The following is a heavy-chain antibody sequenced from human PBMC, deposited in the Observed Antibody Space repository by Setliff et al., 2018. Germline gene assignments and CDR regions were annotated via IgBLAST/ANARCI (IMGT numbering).Heavy chain of an antibody. J-gene: IGHJ4*02. CDR3: ARDGSAFFYQN. CDR1: GYTFTDSF. V-gene: IGHV1-2*02. Sequence: GASVKVSCKASGYTFTDSFIHWVRQAPGQGFEWLGWINPNRDDTKYAQKFQHRILMAKDTSLNTVYVELSSLRSDDTATYYCARDGSAFFYQNWGQGSLVTVSS. CDR2: INPNRDDT. D-gene: IGHD1-26*01.